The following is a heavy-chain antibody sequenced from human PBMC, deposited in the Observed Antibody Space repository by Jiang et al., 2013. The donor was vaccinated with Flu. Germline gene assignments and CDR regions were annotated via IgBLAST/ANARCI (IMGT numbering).Heavy chain of an antibody. Sequence: LLKPSETLSLTCTVSGYSISSGYYWGWIRQPPGKGLEWIGSVFQTGKTYYNPSLRGRLTISVDTSKNQFSLKLRSVTAADTAVYYCARANYDFWSGYSANWFDPWGQGTLVTVSS. V-gene: IGHV4-38-2*02. D-gene: IGHD3-3*01. CDR1: GYSISSGYY. CDR3: ARANYDFWSGYSANWFDP. J-gene: IGHJ5*02. CDR2: VFQTGKT.